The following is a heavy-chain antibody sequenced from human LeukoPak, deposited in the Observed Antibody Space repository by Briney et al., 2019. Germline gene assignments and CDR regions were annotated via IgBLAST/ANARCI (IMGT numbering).Heavy chain of an antibody. D-gene: IGHD4-11*01. J-gene: IGHJ3*02. CDR3: AKAHDYSSTWANDAFDI. Sequence: GGSLRLSCAASEFTFSSYAMTWVRQAPRRGLGWVSAISGSGGSTYYADSVKGRFTISRDNSKNTLFLQMNNLRAEDTAVYYCAKAHDYSSTWANDAFDIWGQGTMVTVSS. CDR1: EFTFSSYA. V-gene: IGHV3-23*01. CDR2: ISGSGGST.